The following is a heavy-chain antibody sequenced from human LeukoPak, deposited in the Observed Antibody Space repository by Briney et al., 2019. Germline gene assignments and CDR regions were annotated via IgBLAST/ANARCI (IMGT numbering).Heavy chain of an antibody. V-gene: IGHV3-30*04. J-gene: IGHJ4*02. D-gene: IGHD5-18*01. Sequence: GGSLRLSCAASGFTFSSYAMHWVRQAPGKGLEWVAVISYDGSNKYYADSVKGRFTIPRDNSKNTLYLQMNSLRAEDTAVYYCARGLIQLWLQFVYWGQGTLVTVSS. CDR2: ISYDGSNK. CDR3: ARGLIQLWLQFVY. CDR1: GFTFSSYA.